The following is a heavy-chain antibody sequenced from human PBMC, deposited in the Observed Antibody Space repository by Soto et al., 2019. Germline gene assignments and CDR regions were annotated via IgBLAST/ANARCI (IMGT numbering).Heavy chain of an antibody. CDR2: ISGSGGST. D-gene: IGHD1-26*01. J-gene: IGHJ4*02. CDR1: GFTFSRYA. V-gene: IGHV3-23*01. Sequence: EVQLLESGGGLVQPGGSLRLSCAASGFTFSRYAMSWVRQAPGKGLEWVSAISGSGGSTYYADSVKGRITISRDNSKNTLHLQMNSLKAEDTAVYHCARDQCSIVTQTLDFWGQGTLVSVSS. CDR3: ARDQCSIVTQTLDF.